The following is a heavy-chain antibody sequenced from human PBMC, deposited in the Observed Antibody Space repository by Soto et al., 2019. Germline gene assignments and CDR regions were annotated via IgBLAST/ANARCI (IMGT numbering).Heavy chain of an antibody. D-gene: IGHD2-21*02. CDR1: GFTFNKYD. J-gene: IGHJ4*02. Sequence: EVQLLESGGGLVQPGGSLRLSCAASGFTFNKYDMTWVRQTPGKGLDWVSLVTANSGVIYYADSVKGRFTVSRDNSKNTLYLQMNSLRAEDTALYYCARYCAGDCYRGFDTWGQGTLVTVSS. V-gene: IGHV3-23*01. CDR2: VTANSGVI. CDR3: ARYCAGDCYRGFDT.